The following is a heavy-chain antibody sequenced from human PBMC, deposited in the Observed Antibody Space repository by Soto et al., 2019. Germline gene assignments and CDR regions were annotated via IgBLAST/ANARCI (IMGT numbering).Heavy chain of an antibody. CDR2: IIPIFGTA. V-gene: IGHV1-69*13. D-gene: IGHD3-22*01. J-gene: IGHJ5*02. CDR3: ARVATMIGVVMDNWFDP. CDR1: GGTFSSYA. Sequence: GASVKVSCKASGGTFSSYAISWVRQAPGQGLEWMGGIIPIFGTANYAQKFQGRVTMTADESTSTAYMELSSLRSEDTAVYYCARVATMIGVVMDNWFDPWGQGTLVTVSS.